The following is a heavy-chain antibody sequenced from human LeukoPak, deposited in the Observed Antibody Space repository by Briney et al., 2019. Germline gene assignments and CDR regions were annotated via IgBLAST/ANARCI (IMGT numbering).Heavy chain of an antibody. CDR1: GYIFGDFG. J-gene: IGHJ4*02. V-gene: IGHV3-49*03. CDR2: IRSTPYGGTT. CDR3: ARGHSVTPRYPSDY. Sequence: GGSLRLSCTTSGYIFGDFGVNWFRQAPGKGLEWVTSIRSTPYGGTTEYAASVKDRFTISRDDSNSIAYLQMNSLKIEDSAVYYCARGHSVTPRYPSDYWGQGTLVTVSS. D-gene: IGHD4-17*01.